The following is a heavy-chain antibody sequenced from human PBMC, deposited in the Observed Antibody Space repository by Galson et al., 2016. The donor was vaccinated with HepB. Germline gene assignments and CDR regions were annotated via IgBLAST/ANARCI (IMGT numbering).Heavy chain of an antibody. Sequence: SLRLSCAASGFTVSSNYMSWVRQAPGKGLEWVSVIYSGGSTYYADSVKGRFTISRDNSKNTPYLQMNSLRAEDTAVYYCATTKTGYSSSFSTPPMGYYYYGMDVWGQGTTVTVSS. CDR3: ATTKTGYSSSFSTPPMGYYYYGMDV. CDR2: IYSGGST. J-gene: IGHJ6*02. V-gene: IGHV3-53*01. CDR1: GFTVSSNY. D-gene: IGHD6-13*01.